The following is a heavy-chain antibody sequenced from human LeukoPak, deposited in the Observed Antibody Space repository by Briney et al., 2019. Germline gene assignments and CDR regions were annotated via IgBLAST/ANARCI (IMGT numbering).Heavy chain of an antibody. CDR2: ISAYNGNT. Sequence: ASVKVSCKASGYTFTSYGISWLRHAPGQGLEWMGWISAYNGNTNYAQKLQGRVTMTTDTSTSTAYMELRSLRSDDTAVYYCARDVGDGDYFDYWGQGTLVTVSS. D-gene: IGHD4-17*01. J-gene: IGHJ4*02. CDR1: GYTFTSYG. CDR3: ARDVGDGDYFDY. V-gene: IGHV1-18*01.